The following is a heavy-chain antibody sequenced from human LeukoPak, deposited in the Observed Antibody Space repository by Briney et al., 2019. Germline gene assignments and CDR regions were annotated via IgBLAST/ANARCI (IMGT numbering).Heavy chain of an antibody. CDR3: ARTGPDYFDTSGTPLDVFDI. J-gene: IGHJ3*02. CDR2: TYYRSKWYN. D-gene: IGHD3-22*01. Sequence: SQTLSLTCVISGDSVSSNSAAWNWIRQSPSRGLEWLGGTYYRSKWYNDYALSVKSRISINPDTSKNQFSLQSNSVTLEDTALYYCARTGPDYFDTSGTPLDVFDIWGQGTMVTVSS. V-gene: IGHV6-1*01. CDR1: GDSVSSNSAA.